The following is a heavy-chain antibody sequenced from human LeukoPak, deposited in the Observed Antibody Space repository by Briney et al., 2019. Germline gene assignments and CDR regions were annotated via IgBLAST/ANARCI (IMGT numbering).Heavy chain of an antibody. D-gene: IGHD2-21*02. CDR3: ARHIPRVVVVTAIGY. CDR2: INHSGST. CDR1: GGSFSGYY. Sequence: PSETLSLTCAVYGGSFSGYYWSWIRQPPGKGLEWIGEINHSGSTNYNPSLKSRVTISVDTSKNQFSLKLSSVTAADTAVYYCARHIPRVVVVTAIGYWGQGTLVTVSS. J-gene: IGHJ4*02. V-gene: IGHV4-34*01.